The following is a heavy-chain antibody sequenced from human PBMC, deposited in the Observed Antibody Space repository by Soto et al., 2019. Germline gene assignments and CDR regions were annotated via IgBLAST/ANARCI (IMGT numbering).Heavy chain of an antibody. J-gene: IGHJ4*02. V-gene: IGHV2-70*17. CDR1: GFSLSASGLC. CDR2: IDWDDAE. CDR3: ARTIYGVLDY. Sequence: SGPTLVNPTQTLTLTCTFSGFSLSASGLCVSWVRQPPGKALEWLARIDWDDAEFYSSSLKTRLTISKGASKNQVVLTMTNVDPVDTATYYCARTIYGVLDYWGQGTLVTVSS. D-gene: IGHD4-17*01.